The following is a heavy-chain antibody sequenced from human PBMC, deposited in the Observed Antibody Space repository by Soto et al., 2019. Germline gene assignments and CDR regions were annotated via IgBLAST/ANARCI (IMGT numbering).Heavy chain of an antibody. CDR3: ARDSRAAAGNRRYYLDY. CDR2: VYSSGKT. Sequence: PSETLSLTCTVSGTSISGYYWTWIRQPAGKGLEWIGRVYSSGKTRYNTSLKSRVTMSVDVSKNQFSLKLSSVTAADTAVYYCARDSRAAAGNRRYYLDYWGQGTLVTVSS. J-gene: IGHJ4*02. D-gene: IGHD6-13*01. V-gene: IGHV4-4*07. CDR1: GTSISGYY.